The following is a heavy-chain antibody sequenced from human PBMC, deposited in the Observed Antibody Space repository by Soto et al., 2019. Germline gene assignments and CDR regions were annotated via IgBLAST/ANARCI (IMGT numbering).Heavy chain of an antibody. J-gene: IGHJ4*02. V-gene: IGHV3-66*01. CDR2: IQSGGPT. D-gene: IGHD6-25*01. CDR3: AREHSSGFDY. CDR1: GFTVSSKY. Sequence: GGSLRLSCAASGFTVSSKYMSWVRQAPGKGLEWVSLIQSGGPTYYADSVKGRFTISRDTSKNTLHLQMDSLRAGDTAVYYCAREHSSGFDYWGQGTLVTVSS.